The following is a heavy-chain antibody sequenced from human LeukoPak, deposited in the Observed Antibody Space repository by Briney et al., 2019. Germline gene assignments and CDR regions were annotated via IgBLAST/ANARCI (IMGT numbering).Heavy chain of an antibody. CDR3: ARWDGYSSSPDY. CDR1: GYSLTGYY. J-gene: IGHJ4*02. Sequence: ASVNVSCKASGYSLTGYYMHWLRQAPGQGLEWMGWINPNSGDTDYAQKFQGRVTMTRDMSISTIYMELTRLRSDDTALYYCARWDGYSSSPDYWGQGTLVTVSS. V-gene: IGHV1-2*02. CDR2: INPNSGDT. D-gene: IGHD6-13*01.